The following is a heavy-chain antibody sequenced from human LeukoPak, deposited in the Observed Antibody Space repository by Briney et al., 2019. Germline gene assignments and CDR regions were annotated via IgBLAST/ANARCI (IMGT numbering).Heavy chain of an antibody. V-gene: IGHV1-18*01. CDR3: ARDSPFMVPGTGDAFDI. Sequence: ASVKVSCKASGYDFSTFGISWVRQAPGEGLEWMGWISAYHGKTNFPQRFQGRVTLTTETSTSTAYTELRSLRSDDPAIYYCARDSPFMVPGTGDAFDIWGQGTMVSVSS. CDR2: ISAYHGKT. D-gene: IGHD6-19*01. CDR1: GYDFSTFG. J-gene: IGHJ3*02.